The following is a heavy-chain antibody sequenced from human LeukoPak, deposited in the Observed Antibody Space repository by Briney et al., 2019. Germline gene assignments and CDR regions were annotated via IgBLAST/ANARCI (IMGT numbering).Heavy chain of an antibody. V-gene: IGHV4-34*01. CDR3: ARVIQNYYDSSGYIDY. Sequence: SETLSLTCAVSGGSFGGYYWSWIRHPPRKGLELIGEINHRGSTNYNPPLTSRVTISVDTSKNQFSLTLSSVTAADTAVYYCARVIQNYYDSSGYIDYWGQGTLVTVSS. D-gene: IGHD3-22*01. J-gene: IGHJ4*02. CDR1: GGSFGGYY. CDR2: INHRGST.